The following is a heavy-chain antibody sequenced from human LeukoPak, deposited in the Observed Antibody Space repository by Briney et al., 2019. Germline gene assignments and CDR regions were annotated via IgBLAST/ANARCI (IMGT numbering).Heavy chain of an antibody. D-gene: IGHD6-25*01. J-gene: IGHJ5*02. CDR2: IYYSGST. CDR3: ARESGRWFDP. CDR1: GGSISSGGYY. Sequence: SQTLSLTCTVSGGSISSGGYYWSWIRQHPGKGLEWIGYIYYSGSTYYNPSLKSRVTISVDTSKNQFSLKLSSVTAADTAVYHCARESGRWFDPWGQGTLGTVSS. V-gene: IGHV4-31*03.